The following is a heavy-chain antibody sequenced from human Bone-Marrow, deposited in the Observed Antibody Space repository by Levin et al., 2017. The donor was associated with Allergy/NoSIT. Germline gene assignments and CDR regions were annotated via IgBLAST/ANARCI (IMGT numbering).Heavy chain of an antibody. J-gene: IGHJ4*02. CDR1: GYTFTNYA. CDR2: INTNTGNP. D-gene: IGHD2-15*01. CDR3: ARLGYCSGSSCYGYDH. Sequence: GESLKISCEASGYTFTNYAMNWVRQAPGQGLEWMGRINTNTGNPTYAQGFTGRFVFSLDTSVSTAYLQISSLKAEDTAVYYCARLGYCSGSSCYGYDHWGQGTLVTVSS. V-gene: IGHV7-4-1*02.